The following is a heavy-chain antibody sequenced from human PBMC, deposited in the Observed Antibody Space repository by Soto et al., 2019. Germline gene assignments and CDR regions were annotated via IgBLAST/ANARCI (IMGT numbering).Heavy chain of an antibody. V-gene: IGHV1-69*06. CDR3: AREYYGSGSYYNVMGY. J-gene: IGHJ4*02. CDR1: GGTFSSYA. Sequence: ASVKVSCKASGGTFSSYAISWVRQAPGQGLEWMGGIIPIFGTANYAQKFQGRVTITADKSTSTAYMELSSLRSEDTAVYYCAREYYGSGSYYNVMGYWGQGTMVTVSS. D-gene: IGHD3-10*01. CDR2: IIPIFGTA.